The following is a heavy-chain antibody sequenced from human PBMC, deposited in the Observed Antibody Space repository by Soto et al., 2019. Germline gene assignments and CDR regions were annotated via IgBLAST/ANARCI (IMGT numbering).Heavy chain of an antibody. CDR1: GFMFETYA. Sequence: QVQLVESGGGVVQPGGSLRLSCAASGFMFETYAMYWVRQAPGKGLEWVAAISYDGTNEYYTDSVKGRFTISRDDSKNTLVLQMNNLRGEDTAVYYCARGAPPDYWGQGTLVTVSS. CDR3: ARGAPPDY. V-gene: IGHV3-30-3*01. J-gene: IGHJ4*02. CDR2: ISYDGTNE.